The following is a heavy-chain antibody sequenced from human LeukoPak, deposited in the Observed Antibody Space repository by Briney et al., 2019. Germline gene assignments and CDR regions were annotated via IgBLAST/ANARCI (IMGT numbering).Heavy chain of an antibody. CDR2: IYYSGST. CDR3: ARVFITYYYDSSGPFDY. J-gene: IGHJ4*02. Sequence: SETLSLTCTVSGGSINSGGYYWSWIRQHPGKGLEWIGYIYYSGSTYYNPSLKSRVTISVDTSKNQFSLKLSSVTAADTAVYYCARVFITYYYDSSGPFDYWGQGTLVTVSS. D-gene: IGHD3-22*01. CDR1: GGSINSGGYY. V-gene: IGHV4-31*03.